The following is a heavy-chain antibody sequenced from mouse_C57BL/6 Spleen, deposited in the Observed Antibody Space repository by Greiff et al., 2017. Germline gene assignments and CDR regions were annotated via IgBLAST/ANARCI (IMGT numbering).Heavy chain of an antibody. D-gene: IGHD1-1*01. CDR1: GYAFTNYL. CDR3: AIGSRGDY. CDR2: INPGSGGT. J-gene: IGHJ2*01. Sequence: VQLQQSGAELVRPGTSVKVSCKASGYAFTNYLIEWVKQRPGQGLEWIGVINPGSGGTKYNEQFKGKATLTADKSSSTAYRQLSSLTSEDSAVYFCAIGSRGDYWGQGTTLTVSS. V-gene: IGHV1-54*01.